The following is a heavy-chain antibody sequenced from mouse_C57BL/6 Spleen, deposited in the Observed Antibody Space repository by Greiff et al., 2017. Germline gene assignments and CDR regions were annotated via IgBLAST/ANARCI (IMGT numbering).Heavy chain of an antibody. CDR2: INSDGSST. V-gene: IGHV5-16*01. CDR3: ARGFCPWDY. J-gene: IGHJ2*01. Sequence: EVMLEESEGGLVQPGSSMKLSCTASGFSFSDYYMAWVRQVPEKGLEWVANINSDGSSTYYLDSLKSRFIISGDNAKNILYLLMSSLKSEDTATYYCARGFCPWDYWGQGTTLTVSS. CDR1: GFSFSDYY.